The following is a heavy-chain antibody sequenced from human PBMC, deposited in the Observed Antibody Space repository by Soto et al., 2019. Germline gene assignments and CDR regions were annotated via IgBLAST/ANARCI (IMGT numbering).Heavy chain of an antibody. D-gene: IGHD3-3*01. Sequence: QVQLQESGPGLVKPSETLSLTCSDSGGSIGSSYWSWIRQPPGKGLEWIGYIYYSGSTNYNPSLKSRVTISVDTSKNQFSLRLSSVTAADTAVYYCARGGWRQIDYWGQGTLVTVSS. CDR3: ARGGWRQIDY. V-gene: IGHV4-59*08. J-gene: IGHJ4*02. CDR2: IYYSGST. CDR1: GGSIGSSY.